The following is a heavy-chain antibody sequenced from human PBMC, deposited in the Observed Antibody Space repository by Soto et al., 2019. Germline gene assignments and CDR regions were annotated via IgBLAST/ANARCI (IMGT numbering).Heavy chain of an antibody. V-gene: IGHV3-30-3*01. Sequence: QVQLVESGGGVVQPGRSLRLSCAASGFTFSSYAMHWVRQAPGKGLEWVAVISYDGSNKYYADSVKGRFTISRDNSKNTLYLQMNSLRAEDTAVYYCANRGLPFDPWGQGTLVTVSS. CDR1: GFTFSSYA. CDR2: ISYDGSNK. J-gene: IGHJ5*02. CDR3: ANRGLPFDP.